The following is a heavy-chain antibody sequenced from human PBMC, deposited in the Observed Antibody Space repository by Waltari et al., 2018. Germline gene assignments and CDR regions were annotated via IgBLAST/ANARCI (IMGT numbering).Heavy chain of an antibody. CDR3: ASCIAVAGPFDY. Sequence: QVQLQESGPGLVKPSETLSLTCTVSGSSISRGYYWGWIRQPPGKGLEWIGSIYHSGSTYYNPSLKSRVTISVDTSKNQFSLKLSSVTAADTAVYYCASCIAVAGPFDYWGQGTLVTVSS. V-gene: IGHV4-38-2*02. J-gene: IGHJ4*02. CDR1: GSSISRGYY. D-gene: IGHD6-19*01. CDR2: IYHSGST.